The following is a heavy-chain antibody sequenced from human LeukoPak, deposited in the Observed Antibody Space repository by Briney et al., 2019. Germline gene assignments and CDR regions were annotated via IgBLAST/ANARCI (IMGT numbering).Heavy chain of an antibody. CDR3: AKDIAAAGRYNWFDP. CDR1: EFTFSSYA. Sequence: GGSLRLSCAASEFTFSSYAMSWVRQAPGKGLEWVSAISGSGGSTYYADSVKGRFTISRDNSKNTLYLQMNSLRAEDTAVYYCAKDIAAAGRYNWFDPWGQGTLVTVSS. D-gene: IGHD6-13*01. V-gene: IGHV3-23*01. CDR2: ISGSGGST. J-gene: IGHJ5*02.